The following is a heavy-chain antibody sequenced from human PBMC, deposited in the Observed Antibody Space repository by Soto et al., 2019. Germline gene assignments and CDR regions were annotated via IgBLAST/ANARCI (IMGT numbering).Heavy chain of an antibody. CDR3: AKDAAGITMIVVALFDY. CDR2: ISGTGGST. D-gene: IGHD3-22*01. CDR1: VFPFGANA. J-gene: IGHJ4*02. V-gene: IGHV3-23*01. Sequence: GGSLRLSCVVSVFPFGANAMSWVRQAPGKGLEWVSGISGTGGSTYYADSVKGRFTISRDNSKNTLYLQMNSLRAEDTAVYYCAKDAAGITMIVVALFDYWGQGTLVTVSS.